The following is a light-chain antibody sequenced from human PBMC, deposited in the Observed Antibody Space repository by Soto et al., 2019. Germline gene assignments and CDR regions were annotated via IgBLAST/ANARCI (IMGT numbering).Light chain of an antibody. CDR3: QQYGGSSWT. CDR2: GAS. CDR1: QSVSSN. Sequence: EIVMTQSPATLSVSPGERATLSCRASQSVSSNLAWYQQKPGQAPRLLIYGASTRATGIPARFSGSGSGTDFTLTINKLEPGDFAVYYCQQYGGSSWTFGQGTKVDIK. J-gene: IGKJ1*01. V-gene: IGKV3-15*01.